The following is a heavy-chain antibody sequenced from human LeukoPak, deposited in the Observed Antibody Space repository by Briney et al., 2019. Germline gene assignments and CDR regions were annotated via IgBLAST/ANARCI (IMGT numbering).Heavy chain of an antibody. CDR1: GGSISSYY. V-gene: IGHV4-59*01. CDR2: IYYSGST. CDR3: AREYCSSTSCYGMDV. J-gene: IGHJ6*04. Sequence: PSETLSITCTVSGGSISSYYWSWIRQPPGKGLERIGYIYYSGSTNYNPSLKSRVTISVDTSKNQFSLKLSSVTAADTAVYYCAREYCSSTSCYGMDVWGKGTTVTVSS. D-gene: IGHD2-2*01.